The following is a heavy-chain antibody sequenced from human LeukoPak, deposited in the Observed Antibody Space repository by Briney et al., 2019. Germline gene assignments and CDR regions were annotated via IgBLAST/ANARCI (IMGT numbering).Heavy chain of an antibody. CDR2: IKQDGSEK. CDR3: AGTYYDFWSGYSI. J-gene: IGHJ3*02. Sequence: GGSLRLSCAASGFTFSSYWMSWVRQAPGKGLEWVANIKQDGSEKYYVDSVKGRFTISRDNAKNSLYLQMNSLRAEDTAVYYCAGTYYDFWSGYSIWGQGTMVTVSS. D-gene: IGHD3-3*01. V-gene: IGHV3-7*01. CDR1: GFTFSSYW.